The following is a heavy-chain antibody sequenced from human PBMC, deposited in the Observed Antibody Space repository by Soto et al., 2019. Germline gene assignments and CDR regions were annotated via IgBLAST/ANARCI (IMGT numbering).Heavy chain of an antibody. D-gene: IGHD3-16*02. CDR3: ARGSFSTSRGGIDL. CDR2: INPHSGST. Sequence: ASVKVSCKASGFSFIINYFYWVRQAPGQGLEWMGWINPHSGSTKYAQKFQAGVSLTRDTSINTVYMEIQGLRSDDTAVYYCARGSFSTSRGGIDLWGQGTTVTVSS. V-gene: IGHV1-2*02. CDR1: GFSFIINY. J-gene: IGHJ6*02.